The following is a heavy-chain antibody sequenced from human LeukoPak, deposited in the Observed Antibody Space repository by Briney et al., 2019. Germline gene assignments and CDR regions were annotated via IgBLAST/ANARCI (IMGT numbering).Heavy chain of an antibody. CDR2: IGTAGDP. D-gene: IGHD2-15*01. CDR1: GFTVSSNY. J-gene: IGHJ6*04. Sequence: GGSLRLSCAASGFTVSSNYMSWVRQAPGKGLEWVSAIGTAGDPYYPGSVKGRFTISRENAKNSLYLQMNSLRAGDTAVYYCARGPPYYCSGGSCYSEPYGMDVWGKGTTVTVSS. V-gene: IGHV3-13*05. CDR3: ARGPPYYCSGGSCYSEPYGMDV.